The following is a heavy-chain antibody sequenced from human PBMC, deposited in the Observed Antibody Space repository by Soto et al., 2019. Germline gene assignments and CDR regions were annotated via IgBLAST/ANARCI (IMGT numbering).Heavy chain of an antibody. Sequence: GGSLRLSCAASGVTFSSYAMSWVRQAPGKGLEWVSAISGSGGSTYYADSVKGRFTISRHNSKNTLYLQMNSLRAEDTAVYYCARDQGLYSTWGQGTLVTVPQ. CDR1: GVTFSSYA. J-gene: IGHJ5*02. CDR3: ARDQGLYST. D-gene: IGHD5-18*01. CDR2: ISGSGGST. V-gene: IGHV3-23*01.